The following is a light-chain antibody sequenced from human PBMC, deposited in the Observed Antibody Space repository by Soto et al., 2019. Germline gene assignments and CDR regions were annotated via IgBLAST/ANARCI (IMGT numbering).Light chain of an antibody. Sequence: QSALTQPASVSGSDGQSITISCTGTSSDVGSFNLVSWYQQHPGKAPKLMIYEGSKRPSGVSNRFSGSKSGNTASLTISALQGEDEADYYCCSYAGSIPYVFGSGTKLIVL. CDR2: EGS. J-gene: IGLJ1*01. CDR1: SSDVGSFNL. CDR3: CSYAGSIPYV. V-gene: IGLV2-23*01.